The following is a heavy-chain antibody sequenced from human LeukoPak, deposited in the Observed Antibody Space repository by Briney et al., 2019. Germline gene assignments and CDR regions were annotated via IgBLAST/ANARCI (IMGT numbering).Heavy chain of an antibody. D-gene: IGHD6-13*01. CDR3: ATDYSHWSAALAFDI. CDR2: FDPEDGET. CDR1: GYTLTELS. J-gene: IGHJ3*02. Sequence: ASVKVSCKVSGYTLTELSMHWVRQAPGKGLEWMGGFDPEDGETIYAQKFQGRVTMTEDTSTDTAYMELSSLRSEDTAVYYCATDYSHWSAALAFDIWGQGTMVTVSS. V-gene: IGHV1-24*01.